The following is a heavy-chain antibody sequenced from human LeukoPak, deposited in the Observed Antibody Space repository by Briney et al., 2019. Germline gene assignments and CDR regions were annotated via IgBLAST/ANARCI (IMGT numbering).Heavy chain of an antibody. D-gene: IGHD3-22*01. V-gene: IGHV5-51*01. Sequence: GESLKISCKGSGYSFTSYWIGWVRQIPGKGLEWMGIIYPGDSDTRYSPSFQGQVTISADKSISTAYLQWSSLKASDTAMYYCARHGGYYYDSSGYSFQHWGQGTLVTVSS. CDR3: ARHGGYYYDSSGYSFQH. CDR1: GYSFTSYW. J-gene: IGHJ1*01. CDR2: IYPGDSDT.